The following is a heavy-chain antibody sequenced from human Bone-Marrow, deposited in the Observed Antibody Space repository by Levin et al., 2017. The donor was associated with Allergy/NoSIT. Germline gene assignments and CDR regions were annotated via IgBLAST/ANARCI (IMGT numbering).Heavy chain of an antibody. CDR3: ARGGYYDSSGYYYPYGMDV. D-gene: IGHD3-22*01. CDR1: GYTFTSYD. Sequence: ASVKVSCKASGYTFTSYDINWVRQATGQGLEWMGWMNPNSGNTGYAQKFQGRVTMTRNTSISTAHMELSSLRSEDTAVYYCARGGYYDSSGYYYPYGMDVWGQGTTVTVSS. V-gene: IGHV1-8*01. J-gene: IGHJ6*02. CDR2: MNPNSGNT.